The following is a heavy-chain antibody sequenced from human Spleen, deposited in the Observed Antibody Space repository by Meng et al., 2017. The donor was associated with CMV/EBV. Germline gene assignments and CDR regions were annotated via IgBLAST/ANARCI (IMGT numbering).Heavy chain of an antibody. J-gene: IGHJ5*02. CDR2: MDQRRST. V-gene: IGHV4-34*01. D-gene: IGHD3-16*01. CDR1: GGSCSDDY. Sequence: GGSCSDDYWNGIRQPPGKGLEWSGEMDQRRSTNSNTSLKSRLNLSLDTSKNHLSLRMTSVTAEDTAIYYCARVREHTSLGNYWFDPWGQGTLVTVSS. CDR3: ARVREHTSLGNYWFDP.